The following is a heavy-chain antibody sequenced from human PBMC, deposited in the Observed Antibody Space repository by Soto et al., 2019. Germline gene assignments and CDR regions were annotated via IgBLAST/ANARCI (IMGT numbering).Heavy chain of an antibody. CDR3: AKDGKAGYGMDV. Sequence: QVQLVESGGGVVQPGRSLRLSCAASGFTFSSYGMHWVRQAPGKGLEWVAVISYDGGSKYYVDSVKGRLTISRDNPKNTLYLQMNSLRAEDTAVYYCAKDGKAGYGMDVWGQGTTVTVSS. J-gene: IGHJ6*02. V-gene: IGHV3-30*18. CDR1: GFTFSSYG. D-gene: IGHD1-26*01. CDR2: ISYDGGSK.